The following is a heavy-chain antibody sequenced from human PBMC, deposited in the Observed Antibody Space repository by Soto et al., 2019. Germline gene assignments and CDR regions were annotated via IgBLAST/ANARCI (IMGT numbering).Heavy chain of an antibody. V-gene: IGHV1-69*12. CDR3: ASPSYSSSWPTYYFDY. J-gene: IGHJ4*02. CDR1: GGTFSSYA. CDR2: IIPIFGTA. Sequence: QVQLVQSGAEVKKPGSSVKVSCKASGGTFSSYAISWVRQAPGQGLEWMGGIIPIFGTANYAQKFQGRVTLTADESTSTAYMELSSLRSEDTAVYYCASPSYSSSWPTYYFDYWGQGTLVTVSS. D-gene: IGHD6-13*01.